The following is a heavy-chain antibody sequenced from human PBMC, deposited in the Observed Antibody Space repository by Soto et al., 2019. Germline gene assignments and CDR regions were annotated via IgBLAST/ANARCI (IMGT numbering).Heavy chain of an antibody. CDR3: ARDKDRLQLGGNYYCILDV. J-gene: IGHJ6*02. Sequence: VQLEQSGPEVKKPGSSVKVSCKASGGTFSTSALSWVRQAPGQGLEWMGGIMPVFPTPDYAQKFQGRVTITAAEPTSTAYMEWGGLTSDATAVYYCARDKDRLQLGGNYYCILDVWGQGTAVTVSS. V-gene: IGHV1-69*12. CDR1: GGTFSTSA. D-gene: IGHD5-12*01. CDR2: IMPVFPTP.